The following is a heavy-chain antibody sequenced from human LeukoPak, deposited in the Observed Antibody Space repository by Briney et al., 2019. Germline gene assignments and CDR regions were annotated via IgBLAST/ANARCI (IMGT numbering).Heavy chain of an antibody. D-gene: IGHD1-26*01. CDR1: GFTFSSYS. V-gene: IGHV3-21*01. Sequence: GGSLRLSCAAYGFTFSSYSMNWVRQAPGRGLEWVSFISTSRSYIYYADSVKGRFTISRDNARNSLYLQMNGLRVEDTAVYFCAIWETDQGGEFDSWGQGTLVTVSS. J-gene: IGHJ4*02. CDR3: AIWETDQGGEFDS. CDR2: ISTSRSYI.